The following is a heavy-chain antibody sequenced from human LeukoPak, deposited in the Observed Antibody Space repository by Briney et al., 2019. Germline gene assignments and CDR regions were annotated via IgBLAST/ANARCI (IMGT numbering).Heavy chain of an antibody. D-gene: IGHD3-10*01. J-gene: IGHJ5*02. CDR1: GFTFSSYA. CDR3: ARSLLWFGRSWFDP. Sequence: GGSLRLSCAASGFTFSSYAMHWVRQAPGKGLEWVAVISYDGSNKYYADPVKGRFTISRGNSKNTLYLQMNSLRAEDTAVYYCARSLLWFGRSWFDPWGQGTLVTVSS. V-gene: IGHV3-30-3*01. CDR2: ISYDGSNK.